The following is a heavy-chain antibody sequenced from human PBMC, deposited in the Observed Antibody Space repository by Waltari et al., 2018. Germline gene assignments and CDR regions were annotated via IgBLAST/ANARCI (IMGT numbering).Heavy chain of an antibody. CDR1: GFMFNRYS. J-gene: IGHJ4*02. CDR3: ARGSRDGYQLDY. V-gene: IGHV3-21*01. CDR2: ISSSSNFI. Sequence: EVQLVESGGGLVEPGGSLRLSCVASGFMFNRYSMNWVRQAPGKGLEWVSSISSSSNFIYDADSLRGRFTTSRDNAKNSLYLQMDGLRADDTAVYYCARGSRDGYQLDYWGQGILVTVSS. D-gene: IGHD5-12*01.